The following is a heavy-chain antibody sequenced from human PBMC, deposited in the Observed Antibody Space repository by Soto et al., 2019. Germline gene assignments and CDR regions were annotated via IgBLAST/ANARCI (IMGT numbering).Heavy chain of an antibody. CDR2: IDPMFDTS. D-gene: IGHD2-21*01. Sequence: QVRLEQSGAEVRKPGSSVRVSCQASGGALTSYPIHWVRQAPGQGLEWMGVIDPMFDTSNLAEKFKARVTFTADASTMTVYMDLTSLRSDDTAVYFCATYPSPYNWIDIWGQGTLLTVTS. V-gene: IGHV1-69*01. CDR1: GGALTSYP. J-gene: IGHJ5*02. CDR3: ATYPSPYNWIDI.